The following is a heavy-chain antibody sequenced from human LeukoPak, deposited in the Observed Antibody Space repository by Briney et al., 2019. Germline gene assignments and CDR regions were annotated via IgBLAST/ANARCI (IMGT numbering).Heavy chain of an antibody. CDR1: GFTFSSYE. V-gene: IGHV3-48*03. J-gene: IGHJ4*02. CDR3: VLRDMWEPTFDY. D-gene: IGHD1-26*01. CDR2: ISSSGSTI. Sequence: GGSLRLSCAASGFTFSSYEMNWVRQAPGKGLGWVSYISSSGSTIYYADSVKGRFTISRDNAKNSLYLQMNSLRAEDTAVYYCVLRDMWEPTFDYWGQGTLVTVSS.